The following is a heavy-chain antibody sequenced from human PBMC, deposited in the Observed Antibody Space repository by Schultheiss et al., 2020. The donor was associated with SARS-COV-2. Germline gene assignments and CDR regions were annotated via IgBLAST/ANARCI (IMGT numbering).Heavy chain of an antibody. Sequence: GGSLRLSCEASGFTFSDHFMDWVRQAPGKGLEWVGRIRNKADRYTTEYAASVKGRFSVSREDSMNSLFLQMNSLRAEDTAVYYCARDREVWDYWGQGTLVTVSS. CDR1: GFTFSDHF. D-gene: IGHD3-16*01. CDR3: ARDREVWDY. CDR2: IRNKADRYTT. J-gene: IGHJ4*02. V-gene: IGHV3-72*01.